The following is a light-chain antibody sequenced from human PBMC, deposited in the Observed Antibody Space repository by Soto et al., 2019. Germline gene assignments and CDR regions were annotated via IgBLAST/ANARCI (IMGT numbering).Light chain of an antibody. J-gene: IGKJ1*01. Sequence: EIVLTQSPGTLSLSPGERATLSCRASQSVSSSYLAWYQQKPGQAPRLLIYGASSRATGIPDRFSGSGSGTDFTLTISRLEPEDFAVYYCQQYGGIPRTFGQGTKVESK. CDR1: QSVSSSY. CDR3: QQYGGIPRT. V-gene: IGKV3-20*01. CDR2: GAS.